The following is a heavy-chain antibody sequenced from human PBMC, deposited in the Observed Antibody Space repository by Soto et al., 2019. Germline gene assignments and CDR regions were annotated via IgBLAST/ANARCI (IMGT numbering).Heavy chain of an antibody. CDR3: ARYTTDTYFDV. J-gene: IGHJ6*04. D-gene: IGHD2-2*02. CDR1: GFSPYTRGVG. Sequence: QITLKESRPTLVKPTQTLTLTCSFSGFSPYTRGVGVGWVRQPPGKALEWLALLYWDNTRRYSPSLKNSLTIAKGTSENQVVLTMTNMEPEDTGTYYCARYTTDTYFDVWGKGTTVTVSS. V-gene: IGHV2-5*02. CDR2: LYWDNTR.